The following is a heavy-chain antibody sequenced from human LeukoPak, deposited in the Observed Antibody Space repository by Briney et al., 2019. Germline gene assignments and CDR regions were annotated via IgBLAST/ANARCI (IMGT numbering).Heavy chain of an antibody. D-gene: IGHD1-26*01. CDR3: ARTGVGGGYRFDY. Sequence: GGSLRLSCAASGFTFSSYSMNWVRQAPGKGLEWVSGISGSGGSTYYADSVRGRFTISRDNFKNTMYMQMNSLRAEDTAIYYCARTGVGGGYRFDYWGQGTLVTVSS. CDR2: ISGSGGST. J-gene: IGHJ4*02. CDR1: GFTFSSYS. V-gene: IGHV3-23*01.